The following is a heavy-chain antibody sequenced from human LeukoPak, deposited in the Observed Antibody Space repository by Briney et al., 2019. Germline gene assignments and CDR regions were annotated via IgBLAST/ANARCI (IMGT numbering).Heavy chain of an antibody. Sequence: SETLPLTCTVSGYSISSGYYWGWIRQPPGKGLEWIGSIYHSGSTNYNPSLKSRVTISVDTSKNQFSLKLSSVTAADTAVYFCARGPYSYDSSGAFDIWGQGTMVTVSS. V-gene: IGHV4-38-2*02. CDR2: IYHSGST. CDR1: GYSISSGYY. D-gene: IGHD3-22*01. J-gene: IGHJ3*02. CDR3: ARGPYSYDSSGAFDI.